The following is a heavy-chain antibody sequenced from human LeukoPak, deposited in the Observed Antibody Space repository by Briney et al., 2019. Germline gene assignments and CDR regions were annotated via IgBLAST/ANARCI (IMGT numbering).Heavy chain of an antibody. V-gene: IGHV3-30*18. CDR1: GFTFNNYG. D-gene: IGHD1-26*01. Sequence: PGGPLRLSCVASGFTFNNYGIHWVRQAPGKGLEWVAVISYDGSHKYYADSVKGRFTISRDNSKNSLYPQMNSLRAEDTAVYYCAKDVQRGSSPTDYWGQGTLVTVSS. J-gene: IGHJ4*02. CDR3: AKDVQRGSSPTDY. CDR2: ISYDGSHK.